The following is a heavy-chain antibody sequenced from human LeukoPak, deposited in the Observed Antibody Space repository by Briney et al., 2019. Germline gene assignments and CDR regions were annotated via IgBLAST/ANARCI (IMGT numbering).Heavy chain of an antibody. CDR2: ISSSSSYI. J-gene: IGHJ4*02. CDR1: GFTFSSYS. CDR3: ALSKRYCSSTSCRAFDY. V-gene: IGHV3-21*01. Sequence: GGSLRLSCAASGFTFSSYSMNWVRQAPGKGLEWVSSISSSSSYIYYADSVKGRFTISRDNAKNSLYLQMNSLRAEDTAVYYCALSKRYCSSTSCRAFDYWGQGTLVTVSS. D-gene: IGHD2-2*01.